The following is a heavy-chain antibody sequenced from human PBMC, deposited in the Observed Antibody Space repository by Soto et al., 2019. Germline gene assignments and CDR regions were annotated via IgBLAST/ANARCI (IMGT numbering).Heavy chain of an antibody. CDR2: IFSNDEK. Sequence: HVTLKESGPVLVKPTETLTLTCTVSGFSLSNGKVGVSWIRQPPGKALEWLAHIFSNDEKSYRTSLNSRLTIYEDTSKSQVVLTKTNVDPVDTATYYCARILFGRSVAGGYFYMDVWGKGTTVTVSS. J-gene: IGHJ6*03. CDR3: ARILFGRSVAGGYFYMDV. V-gene: IGHV2-26*01. D-gene: IGHD6-19*01. CDR1: GFSLSNGKVG.